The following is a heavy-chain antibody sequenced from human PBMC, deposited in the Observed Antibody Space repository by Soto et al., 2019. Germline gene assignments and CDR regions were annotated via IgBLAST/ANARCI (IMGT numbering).Heavy chain of an antibody. CDR1: GGSISSSNW. J-gene: IGHJ6*02. Sequence: SETLSLTCAVSGGSISSSNWWSWVRQPPGKGLEWIGEIYHSGSTNYNPSLKSRVTISVDKSKNQFSLKLSSVTAADTAVYYCAREWFGDHYYGMDVWGQGTTVTSP. CDR3: AREWFGDHYYGMDV. V-gene: IGHV4-4*02. D-gene: IGHD3-10*01. CDR2: IYHSGST.